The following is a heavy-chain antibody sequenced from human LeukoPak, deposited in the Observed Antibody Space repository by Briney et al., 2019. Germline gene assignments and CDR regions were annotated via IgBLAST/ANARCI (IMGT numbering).Heavy chain of an antibody. D-gene: IGHD6-13*01. J-gene: IGHJ6*04. V-gene: IGHV6-1*01. CDR3: ARDYAAAASYYYYGMDV. CDR2: TYYRSKWYN. Sequence: SQTLSLTCAISGDSVSSNSAAWNWIRQSPSRGLEWLGRTYYRSKWYNDYAVSVKSRITINPDTSKNQFSLQLNSVTPEDTAVYYCARDYAAAASYYYYGMDVWGNGTTVTVSS. CDR1: GDSVSSNSAA.